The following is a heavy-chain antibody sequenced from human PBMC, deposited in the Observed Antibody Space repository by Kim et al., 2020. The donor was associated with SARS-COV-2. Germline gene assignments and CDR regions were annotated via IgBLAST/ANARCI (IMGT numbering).Heavy chain of an antibody. CDR2: ISYDGSNK. D-gene: IGHD3-10*01. J-gene: IGHJ6*02. V-gene: IGHV3-30*18. CDR3: AKDWYYYGSGSYYYYGMDV. CDR1: GFTFSSYG. Sequence: GGSLRLSCAASGFTFSSYGMHWVRQAPGKGLEWVAVISYDGSNKYYADSVKGRFTISRDNSKNTLYLQMNSLRAEDTAVYYCAKDWYYYGSGSYYYYGMDVWGQGTTVTVSS.